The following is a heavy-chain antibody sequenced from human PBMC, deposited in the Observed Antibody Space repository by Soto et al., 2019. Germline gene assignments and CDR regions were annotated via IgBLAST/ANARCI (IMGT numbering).Heavy chain of an antibody. J-gene: IGHJ4*02. CDR2: ISYDGNNK. CDR3: ARDYYKYYDSSGYYRSPAY. D-gene: IGHD3-22*01. CDR1: GFTFSNFG. Sequence: GGSLRLSCVASGFTFSNFGMHWVRQAPGEGLEWVAVISYDGNNKYYADSVKGRFTISRDNSRNTLFLQMNSLRAEDTAVYYCARDYYKYYDSSGYYRSPAYWGQGTLVTVSS. V-gene: IGHV3-30*03.